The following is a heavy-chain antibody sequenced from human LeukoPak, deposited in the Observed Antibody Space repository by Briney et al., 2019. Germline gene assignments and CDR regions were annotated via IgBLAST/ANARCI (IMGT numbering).Heavy chain of an antibody. CDR1: GFTFSSYS. V-gene: IGHV3-21*01. Sequence: GGSLRLSCAASGFTFSSYSINWVRQAPGKGLEWVSSISTSSSYIYYADSVKGQFTISRDNAKNSLYLQMNSLRAEDTAVYYCARVFSESYYDSSGYYDYWGQGTLVTVSS. J-gene: IGHJ4*02. CDR2: ISTSSSYI. D-gene: IGHD3-22*01. CDR3: ARVFSESYYDSSGYYDY.